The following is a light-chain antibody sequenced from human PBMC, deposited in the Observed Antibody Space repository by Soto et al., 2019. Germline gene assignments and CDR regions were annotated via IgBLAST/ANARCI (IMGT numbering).Light chain of an antibody. V-gene: IGLV2-8*01. CDR2: EVT. Sequence: QSALTQPPSASGSPGQSVTISCTGTSSDVGDYNYVSWYQQHPDKAPKLMIYEVTKRPSGVPDRFSGSKSGNTASLTVSGLRAEDEADYFCSSYAGRNNVIFGGGTKVTVL. J-gene: IGLJ2*01. CDR1: SSDVGDYNY. CDR3: SSYAGRNNVI.